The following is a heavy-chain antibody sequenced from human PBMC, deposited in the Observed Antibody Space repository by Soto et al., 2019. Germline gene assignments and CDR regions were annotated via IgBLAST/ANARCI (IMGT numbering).Heavy chain of an antibody. V-gene: IGHV4-39*01. CDR1: GASISSTSYF. D-gene: IGHD1-1*01. Sequence: QLQLQESGPGLVKPSETLSLTCTVSGASISSTSYFWGWIRQPPGKGLEWVGSFYLSESTHYTPSINRPVTISVDTSKNQFSLRLTSLTAADAAVYYCASGNSVAYRACFAAWGQGTLVTVSS. CDR3: ASGNSVAYRACFAA. CDR2: FYLSEST. J-gene: IGHJ5*02.